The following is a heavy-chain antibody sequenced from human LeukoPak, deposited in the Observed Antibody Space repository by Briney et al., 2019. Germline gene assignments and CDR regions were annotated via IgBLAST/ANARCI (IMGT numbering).Heavy chain of an antibody. J-gene: IGHJ4*02. CDR1: GYTFTGYY. CDR3: ARDMGIQMRFFDH. Sequence: ASVKVSCKASGYTFTGYYMHWVRQAPGQGLEWMGWINPNSGGTNYAQKFQGRVTMTRDTSISTAYMELSRLRSDDTAVYYCARDMGIQMRFFDHWGQGTLVTVSS. D-gene: IGHD3-10*01. V-gene: IGHV1-2*02. CDR2: INPNSGGT.